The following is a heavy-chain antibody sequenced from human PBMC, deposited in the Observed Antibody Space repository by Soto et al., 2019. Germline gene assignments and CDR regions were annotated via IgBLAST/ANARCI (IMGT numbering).Heavy chain of an antibody. CDR1: GFTFSSYS. CDR2: ISKAGRTI. D-gene: IGHD5-18*01. Sequence: EAHLVESGGGVVQPGGSLRLACAASGFTFSSYSMSCVRQAPGKGLEWISYISKAGRTIYYADAVKGRFTITRDGAESSLYLQINRLRDEDTAVYSCARGFSYASFDYWGQGTLVTVSS. CDR3: ARGFSYASFDY. V-gene: IGHV3-48*02. J-gene: IGHJ4*02.